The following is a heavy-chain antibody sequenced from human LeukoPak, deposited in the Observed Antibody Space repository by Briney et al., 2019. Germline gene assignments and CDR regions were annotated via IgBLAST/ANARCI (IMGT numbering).Heavy chain of an antibody. CDR1: GFTFTSFG. D-gene: IGHD6-6*01. J-gene: IGHJ6*03. CDR2: INGYNGNT. Sequence: GASVKVSCRASGFTFTSFGFIWVRQAPGQGLQWMGWINGYNGNTEYAQNLQGRVSMTRDISTSTVYMQLTSLRSDDTAVYYCARDIGSSSFQAGYHYYYMDVWGEGTTVTVSS. V-gene: IGHV1-18*01. CDR3: ARDIGSSSFQAGYHYYYMDV.